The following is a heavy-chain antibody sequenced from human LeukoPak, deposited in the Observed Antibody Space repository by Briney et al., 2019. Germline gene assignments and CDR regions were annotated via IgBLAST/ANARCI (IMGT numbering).Heavy chain of an antibody. CDR2: ISSSGRTI. CDR1: GFTFSDYE. Sequence: GGSLRLSCAASGFTFSDYEMSWVRQAPGKGLEWVSYISSSGRTIYYADSVKGRFTISRDNAKNSLYLQMNSLRAEDTAIYYCVGEGGSFFLEYWGQGTLVTVSS. D-gene: IGHD1-26*01. V-gene: IGHV3-48*03. J-gene: IGHJ4*02. CDR3: VGEGGSFFLEY.